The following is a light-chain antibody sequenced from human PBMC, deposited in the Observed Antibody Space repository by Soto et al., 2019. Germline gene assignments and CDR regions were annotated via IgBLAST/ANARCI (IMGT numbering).Light chain of an antibody. CDR3: ASWDDSLSVWV. Sequence: QAVVTQPPSASATPGQRVTISCSGSSSNIGSNYVYWYQQLPGTAPKLLIYSNNQRPSGVPDRFSGSKSGTSASLAISGLRSEDEADYYCASWDDSLSVWVFGGGTKLTVL. J-gene: IGLJ3*02. CDR2: SNN. CDR1: SSNIGSNY. V-gene: IGLV1-47*02.